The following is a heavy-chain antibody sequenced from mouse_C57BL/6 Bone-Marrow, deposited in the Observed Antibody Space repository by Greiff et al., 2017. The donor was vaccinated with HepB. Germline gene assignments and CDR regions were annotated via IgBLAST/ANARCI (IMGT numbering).Heavy chain of an antibody. V-gene: IGHV3-6*01. CDR3: ARNWDGDYFDY. Sequence: ESGPGLVKPSQSLSLTCSVTGYSITSGYYWNWIRQFPGNKLEWMGYISYDGSNNYNPSLKNRISITRDTSKNQFFLKLNSVTTEDTATYYCARNWDGDYFDYWGQGTTLTVSS. CDR1: GYSITSGYY. D-gene: IGHD4-1*01. CDR2: ISYDGSN. J-gene: IGHJ2*01.